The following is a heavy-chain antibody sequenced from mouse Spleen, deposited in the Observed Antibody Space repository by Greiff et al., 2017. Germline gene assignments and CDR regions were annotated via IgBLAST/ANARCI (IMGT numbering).Heavy chain of an antibody. Sequence: QVQLQQPGAELVKPGASVKMSCKASGYTFTSYWITWVKQGPGQGLEWIGDIYPGSGSTNYNEKFKSKATLTVDTSSSTAYMQLSSLTSEDSSVYYCARSSYGDAMDYWGQGTSVTVSS. CDR3: ARSSYGDAMDY. J-gene: IGHJ4*01. D-gene: IGHD1-1*01. CDR2: IYPGSGST. CDR1: GYTFTSYW. V-gene: IGHV1-55*01.